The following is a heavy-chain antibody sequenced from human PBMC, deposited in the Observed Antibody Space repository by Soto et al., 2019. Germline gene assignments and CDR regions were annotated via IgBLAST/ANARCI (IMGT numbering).Heavy chain of an antibody. CDR3: ARGPWNPYYFDY. V-gene: IGHV3-53*01. J-gene: IGHJ4*02. CDR2: IYKDDST. D-gene: IGHD1-1*01. Sequence: VGSLRLSCAASWFTVSSNSMTWVRQAPGKGLEWVSLIYKDDSTSYADSVKGRFTISRDNSKNMLYLQMNSLRAEDTAVYYCARGPWNPYYFDYWGQGTLVTVSS. CDR1: WFTVSSNS.